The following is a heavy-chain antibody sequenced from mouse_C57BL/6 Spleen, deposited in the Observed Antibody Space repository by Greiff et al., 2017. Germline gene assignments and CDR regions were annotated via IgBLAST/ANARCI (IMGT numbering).Heavy chain of an antibody. D-gene: IGHD2-3*01. J-gene: IGHJ1*03. CDR3: ARDQDDGYYDWYFDV. Sequence: EVMLVESGGGLVKPGGSLKLSCAASGFTFSSYAMSWVRQTPEKRLEWVATISDGGSYTYYPDNVKGRFTISRDNAKNNLYLQMSHLKSEDTAMYYCARDQDDGYYDWYFDVWGTGTTVTVAS. CDR2: ISDGGSYT. V-gene: IGHV5-4*01. CDR1: GFTFSSYA.